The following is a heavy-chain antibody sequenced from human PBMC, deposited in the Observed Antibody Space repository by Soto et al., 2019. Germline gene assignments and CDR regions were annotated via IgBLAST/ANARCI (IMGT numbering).Heavy chain of an antibody. J-gene: IGHJ4*02. D-gene: IGHD3-22*01. CDR3: AGDGPTSRRYYSQAFDY. V-gene: IGHV1-3*01. CDR2: INAANDNT. CDR1: GYIFTSYA. Sequence: ASVKVSCKASGYIFTSYAMHWVRQAPGQRLEWMGWINAANDNTKYSQKFQGRVTITRDTSANTAYMELSSLRSEDTAVYYCAGDGPTSRRYYSQAFDYWGQGTLVTVSS.